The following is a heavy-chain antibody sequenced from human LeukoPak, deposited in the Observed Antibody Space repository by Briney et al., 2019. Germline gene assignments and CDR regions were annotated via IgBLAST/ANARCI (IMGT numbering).Heavy chain of an antibody. V-gene: IGHV4-59*08. Sequence: KPSETLSLTCTVSGGSFSSYFRNWIRQPPGKGLECIGYIYYSGSTNYNPSLKSRVTISIDTSKNQFSLKLSSVTAADTAVYYCARQVRDGSGSYHFYSWGQGTLVTVFS. CDR1: GGSFSSYF. CDR2: IYYSGST. J-gene: IGHJ4*02. D-gene: IGHD3-10*01. CDR3: ARQVRDGSGSYHFYS.